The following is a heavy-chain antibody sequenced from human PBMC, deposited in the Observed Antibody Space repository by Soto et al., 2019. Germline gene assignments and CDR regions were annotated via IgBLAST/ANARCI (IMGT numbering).Heavy chain of an antibody. D-gene: IGHD3-22*01. CDR1: GGTFRTSV. V-gene: IGHV1-69*01. CDR2: INPMFGTS. CDR3: ATLGVRSWFDP. Sequence: QVQLVQSGAEVKKPGSSVKVSCKASGGTFRTSVITWVRQAPRQGLEWMGDINPMFGTSNYAQKFQGRVTISADESTNTSYMELISLRSEDTAVFYCATLGVRSWFDPWGQGTLVTVSS. J-gene: IGHJ5*02.